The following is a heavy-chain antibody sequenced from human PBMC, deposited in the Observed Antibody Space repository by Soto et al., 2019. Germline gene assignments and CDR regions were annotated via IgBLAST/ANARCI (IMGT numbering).Heavy chain of an antibody. CDR1: GGSFSGYY. Sequence: QVQLQQWGAGLLKPSETLSLTCAVYGGSFSGYYWSWIRQPPGKGLEWIGEINHSGSTNYNPSLKIRVTISVDTTKNQFTLKQSSVNAADTAVYYCARASTWLQSCWYFDLWGRGTLVTVSS. CDR3: ARASTWLQSCWYFDL. CDR2: INHSGST. J-gene: IGHJ2*01. D-gene: IGHD5-12*01. V-gene: IGHV4-34*01.